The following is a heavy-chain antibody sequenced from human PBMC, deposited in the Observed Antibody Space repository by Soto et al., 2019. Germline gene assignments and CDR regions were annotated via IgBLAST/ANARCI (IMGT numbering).Heavy chain of an antibody. CDR1: GYTFTSYY. CDR3: ARGAATKILVLMYDALEI. D-gene: IGHD5-12*01. CDR2: INPSGGST. Sequence: GASVKVSCKASGYTFTSYYMHWVRQAPGQGLEWMGIINPSGGSTSYAQKFQGRVTMTRDTSTSTVYMELSSLRSEDTAVYYCARGAATKILVLMYDALEIWGQGTMVTVS. V-gene: IGHV1-46*03. J-gene: IGHJ3*02.